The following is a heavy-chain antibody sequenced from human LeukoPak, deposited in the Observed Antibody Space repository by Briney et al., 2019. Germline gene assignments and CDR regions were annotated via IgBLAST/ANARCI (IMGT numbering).Heavy chain of an antibody. D-gene: IGHD3-22*01. V-gene: IGHV1-2*02. J-gene: IGHJ4*02. CDR2: ISPNTGGT. CDR3: ARVNYYVSNSLDF. CDR1: GYTFTAYD. Sequence: ASVNVCCKTSGYTFTAYDIHWVRQAPGQGLEWMGWISPNTGGTEYAQKFQGRVTMTRDTSISTVYMEMSSLTSDDTAVYYCARVNYYVSNSLDFGGQGTLVTVSS.